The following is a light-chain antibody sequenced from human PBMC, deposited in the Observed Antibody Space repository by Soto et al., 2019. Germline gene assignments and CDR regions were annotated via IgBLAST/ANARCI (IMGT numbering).Light chain of an antibody. V-gene: IGLV2-14*01. CDR1: SSDVGGYNY. Sequence: QSALTQPASVSGSPGQSITISCTGTSSDVGGYNYVSWYQQHPGKAPKLMIYEVSNRPSGVSNRFSGSKSGNTASLTISGLQAEDEADYYCSSWDDRLSGWVFGGGTKLTVL. CDR3: SSWDDRLSGWV. CDR2: EVS. J-gene: IGLJ3*02.